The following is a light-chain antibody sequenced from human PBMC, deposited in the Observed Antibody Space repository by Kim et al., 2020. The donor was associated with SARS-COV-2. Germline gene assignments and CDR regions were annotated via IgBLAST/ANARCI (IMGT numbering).Light chain of an antibody. Sequence: ASGGERATISCRASQSISNYLAWYQQKPGKVPKLLIYAASTMQSGIPSRFSGSGSGTDFTLTISSLQPEDVAAYYCQKYNSAPDPFGQGTQLEIK. CDR3: QKYNSAPDP. V-gene: IGKV1-27*01. CDR2: AAS. CDR1: QSISNY. J-gene: IGKJ5*01.